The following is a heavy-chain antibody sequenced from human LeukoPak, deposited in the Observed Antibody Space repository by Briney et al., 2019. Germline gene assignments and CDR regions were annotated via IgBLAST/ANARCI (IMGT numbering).Heavy chain of an antibody. J-gene: IGHJ4*02. V-gene: IGHV3-74*01. D-gene: IGHD2-15*01. CDR3: ARDSLGYCSGGSCCAGLDY. CDR2: INSDGSST. CDR1: GFTFSSYW. Sequence: PGGSLRLSCAASGFTFSSYWMHWVRQAPGKGLVWVSRINSDGSSTSYADSVKGRFTISRDNAKNTLYLQMNSLRAEDTAVYYCARDSLGYCSGGSCCAGLDYWGQGTLVTVSS.